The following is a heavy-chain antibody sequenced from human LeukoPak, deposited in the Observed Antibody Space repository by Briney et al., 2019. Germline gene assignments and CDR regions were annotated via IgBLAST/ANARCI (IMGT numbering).Heavy chain of an antibody. CDR3: AREFTVTTGSYYYYGMDV. Sequence: GGSLRLSCAASGFTFSGYSMNWVRQAPGKGLEWLSYISGSSSTMYYADSVKGRFTISRDNAKNSLYLQMNSLRAEDTAVYYCAREFTVTTGSYYYYGMDVWGHGTTVTVSS. V-gene: IGHV3-48*04. CDR2: ISGSSSTM. CDR1: GFTFSGYS. D-gene: IGHD4-17*01. J-gene: IGHJ6*02.